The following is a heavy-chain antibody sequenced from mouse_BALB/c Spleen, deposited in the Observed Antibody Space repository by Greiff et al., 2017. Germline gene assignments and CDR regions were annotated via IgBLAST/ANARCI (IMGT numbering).Heavy chain of an antibody. J-gene: IGHJ4*01. CDR2: ISYDGSN. V-gene: IGHV3-6*02. CDR1: GYSITSGYY. Sequence: EVKLMESGPGLVKPSQSLSLTCSVTGYSITSGYYWNWIRQFPGNKLEWMGYISYDGSNNYNPSLKNRISITRDTSKNQFFLKLNSVTTEDTATYYCASGPLYYAMDYWGQGTSVTVSS. CDR3: ASGPLYYAMDY.